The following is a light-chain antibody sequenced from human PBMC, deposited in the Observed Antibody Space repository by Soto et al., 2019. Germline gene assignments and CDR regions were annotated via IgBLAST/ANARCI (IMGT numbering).Light chain of an antibody. Sequence: QSALTQPPSASGSPGQSVTISCTGTSSDVGGDDYVSWYQHHPGKAPKLMIYDVNKRPSGVPDRFSGSKSGNTASLTVSGLQAEDEADYYCSSYAGSNNWVFGGGTKLTVL. J-gene: IGLJ3*02. CDR2: DVN. CDR1: SSDVGGDDY. CDR3: SSYAGSNNWV. V-gene: IGLV2-8*01.